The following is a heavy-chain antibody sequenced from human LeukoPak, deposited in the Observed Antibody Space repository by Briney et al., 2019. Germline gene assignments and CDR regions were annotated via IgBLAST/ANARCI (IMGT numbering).Heavy chain of an antibody. CDR1: GYTFTGYY. CDR3: ARTYCSGGSCYPNWFDP. D-gene: IGHD2-15*01. CDR2: INPNSGGT. V-gene: IGHV1-2*02. Sequence: ASVKVTCKSTGYTFTGYYMHWVRQAPGQGLEWMGWINPNSGGTNYAQKFQGRVTMTRDTSISTAYMELSRLRSDDTAVYYCARTYCSGGSCYPNWFDPWGQGTLVTVSS. J-gene: IGHJ5*02.